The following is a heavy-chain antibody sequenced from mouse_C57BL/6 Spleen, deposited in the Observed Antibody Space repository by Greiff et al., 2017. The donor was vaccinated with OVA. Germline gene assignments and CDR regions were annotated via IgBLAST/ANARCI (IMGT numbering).Heavy chain of an antibody. Sequence: QVQLQQPGTELVKPGASVKLSCKASGYTFTSYWMHWVKQRPGQGLEWIGNINPSNGGTNYNEKFKSKATLTVDKSSSTAYMQLSSLTSEDSAVYYCARKGRDDYDGDYAMDYWGQGTSVTVSS. CDR3: ARKGRDDYDGDYAMDY. CDR1: GYTFTSYW. CDR2: INPSNGGT. D-gene: IGHD2-4*01. V-gene: IGHV1-53*01. J-gene: IGHJ4*01.